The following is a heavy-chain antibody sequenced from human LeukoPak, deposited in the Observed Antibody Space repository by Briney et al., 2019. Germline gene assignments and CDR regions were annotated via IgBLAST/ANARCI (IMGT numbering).Heavy chain of an antibody. CDR2: IGASSGNT. J-gene: IGHJ4*02. V-gene: IGHV3-23*01. D-gene: IGHD3-22*01. CDR3: AKFSYYDGSGSYFDC. CDR1: GFTFSSYA. Sequence: GGSLRLSCAASGFTFSSYAMSWVRQAPGKGLEWVSSIGASSGNTYYADPVKGRFTITRDNSKNTLYLQMNSPRAEDTAVYYCAKFSYYDGSGSYFDCWGQGTLVTVSS.